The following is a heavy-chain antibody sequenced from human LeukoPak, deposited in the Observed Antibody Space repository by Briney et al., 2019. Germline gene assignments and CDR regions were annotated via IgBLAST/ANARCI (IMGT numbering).Heavy chain of an antibody. V-gene: IGHV1-69*01. Sequence: SVKVSCKASGGTFSSYAISWVRQAPGQGLEWMGGIIPIFGTANYAQKFQGRVTITADESTSTAYMELSSLRSEDTAVYYCARRVLRRGYSGYGGLDYWGQGTLVTVSS. CDR1: GGTFSSYA. CDR2: IIPIFGTA. D-gene: IGHD5-12*01. CDR3: ARRVLRRGYSGYGGLDY. J-gene: IGHJ4*02.